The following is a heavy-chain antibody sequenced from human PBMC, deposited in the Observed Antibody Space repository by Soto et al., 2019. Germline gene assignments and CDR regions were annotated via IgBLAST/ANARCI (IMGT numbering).Heavy chain of an antibody. CDR3: ARDPDTAMVTSFDY. CDR1: GFTVSRYS. J-gene: IGHJ4*02. CDR2: ISSSSSYI. Sequence: PGGSLRLSCAASGFTVSRYSMNWVRQAPGKGLEWVSSISSSSSYIYYADSVKGRFTISRDNAKNSLYLQMNSLRAEDTAVYYCARDPDTAMVTSFDYWGQGTLVTVSS. V-gene: IGHV3-21*01. D-gene: IGHD5-18*01.